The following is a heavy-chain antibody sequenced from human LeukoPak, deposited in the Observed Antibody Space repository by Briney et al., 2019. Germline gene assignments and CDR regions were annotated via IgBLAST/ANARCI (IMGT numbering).Heavy chain of an antibody. Sequence: GGSLRLSCAASGFTFSSHVMSWVSQAPGKGLEWVSTISGGGDSTYYADPVKGRFSISRDNSKNTLYLQMNSLRAEDTAVYYCAKREYYYGSGSSYYFDSWGQGTLVTVSS. D-gene: IGHD3-10*01. CDR3: AKREYYYGSGSSYYFDS. J-gene: IGHJ4*02. V-gene: IGHV3-23*01. CDR2: ISGGGDST. CDR1: GFTFSSHV.